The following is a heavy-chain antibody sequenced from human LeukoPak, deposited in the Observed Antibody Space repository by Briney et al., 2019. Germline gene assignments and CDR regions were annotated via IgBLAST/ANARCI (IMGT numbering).Heavy chain of an antibody. CDR2: IYYSGST. V-gene: IGHV4-59*01. CDR3: ARIEGAVAGNQDYFDY. CDR1: GGSISSSY. D-gene: IGHD6-19*01. Sequence: SETLSLTCTASGGSISSSYWSWIRQPPGKGLEWIGYIYYSGSTNYNPSLKSRVTISVDTSKNQFSLTLSSVTAADTAVYYCARIEGAVAGNQDYFDYWGQGTLVTVSS. J-gene: IGHJ4*02.